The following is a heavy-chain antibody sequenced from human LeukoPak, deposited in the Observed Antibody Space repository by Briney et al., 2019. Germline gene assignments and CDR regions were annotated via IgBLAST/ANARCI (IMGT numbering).Heavy chain of an antibody. V-gene: IGHV4-59*01. CDR1: GGSISSYY. CDR3: ARNHMVRGVTGIGP. CDR2: IYYSGST. J-gene: IGHJ5*02. Sequence: SETLSLTCTVSGGSISSYYWSWIRQPPGKGLEWIGYIYYSGSTNYNPSLKSRVTISVDTSKNQFSLKLSSVTAADTAVYYCARNHMVRGVTGIGPWGQGTLVTVSS. D-gene: IGHD3-10*01.